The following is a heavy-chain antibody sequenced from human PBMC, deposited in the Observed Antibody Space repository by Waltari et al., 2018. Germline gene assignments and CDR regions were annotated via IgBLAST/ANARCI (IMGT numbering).Heavy chain of an antibody. J-gene: IGHJ6*02. Sequence: EVQLLESGGGLVQPGGSLRLSCAASGFTFSSYAMSWVRQAPGKGLEWVSAISGSGGSTYYADSVKGRFTISRDNSKNTLYLQMNSLRAEDTAVYYWAKEADSSGWYYYYGMDVWGQGTTVTVSS. CDR1: GFTFSSYA. CDR3: AKEADSSGWYYYYGMDV. V-gene: IGHV3-23*01. D-gene: IGHD6-19*01. CDR2: ISGSGGST.